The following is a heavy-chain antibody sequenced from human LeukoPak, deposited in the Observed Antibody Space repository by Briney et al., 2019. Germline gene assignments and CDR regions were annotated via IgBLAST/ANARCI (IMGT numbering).Heavy chain of an antibody. J-gene: IGHJ4*02. V-gene: IGHV3-21*01. Sequence: GGSLRLSCAASGFSFIDAWMTWVRQAPGKGLEWVSSISSSSSYIYYADSVKGRFTISRDNAKNSLYLQMNSLRAEDTAVYYCASLGYCTNGVCSAAGYWGQGTLVTVSS. CDR3: ASLGYCTNGVCSAAGY. CDR1: GFSFIDAW. D-gene: IGHD2-8*01. CDR2: ISSSSSYI.